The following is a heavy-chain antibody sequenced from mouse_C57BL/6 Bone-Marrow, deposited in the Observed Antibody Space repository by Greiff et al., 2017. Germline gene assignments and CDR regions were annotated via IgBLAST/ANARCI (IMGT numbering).Heavy chain of an antibody. CDR1: GFTFSDAW. CDR2: IRNKANNHAT. CDR3: TRNRGPYFDY. D-gene: IGHD3-3*01. J-gene: IGHJ2*01. V-gene: IGHV6-6*01. Sequence: EVKLVESGGGLVQPGGSMKLSCAASGFTFSDAWMDWVRQSPEKGLEWVAEIRNKANNHATYYAETVKVKFTISRDDSKSSVYLQMNSLRAEDTGIYYSTRNRGPYFDYWGQGTTLTVSS.